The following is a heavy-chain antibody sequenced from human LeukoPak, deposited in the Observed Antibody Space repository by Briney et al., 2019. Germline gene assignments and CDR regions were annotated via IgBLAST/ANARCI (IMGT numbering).Heavy chain of an antibody. Sequence: ESGPTLVKPTQTLTLTCTFSGFSLTTTREAVGWGRQPPGKALEWLALIFWDDDKRYSPSLRSRLTITKGTSNNQVVLTLTNVDPVDTGTYYCAHYHLTSFDYWGQGALVTVSS. CDR3: AHYHLTSFDY. CDR1: GFSLTTTREA. J-gene: IGHJ4*02. V-gene: IGHV2-5*02. D-gene: IGHD1-14*01. CDR2: IFWDDDK.